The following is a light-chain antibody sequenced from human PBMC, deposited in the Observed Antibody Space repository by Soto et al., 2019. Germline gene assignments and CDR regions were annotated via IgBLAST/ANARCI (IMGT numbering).Light chain of an antibody. CDR2: DVS. V-gene: IGLV2-14*01. J-gene: IGLJ1*01. CDR1: SSDVGGYNY. Sequence: QSALTQPASVSGPPGQSITISCTGTSSDVGGYNYVSWYQQHPGKAPKLMIYDVSNRPSGISNRFSGSKSGNTASLTISGLQAEDEADYYCSSYKSSSTYVFGTGTKVTVL. CDR3: SSYKSSSTYV.